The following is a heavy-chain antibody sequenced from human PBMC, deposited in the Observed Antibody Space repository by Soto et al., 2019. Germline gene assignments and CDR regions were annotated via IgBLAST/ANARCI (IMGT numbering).Heavy chain of an antibody. V-gene: IGHV1-18*04. D-gene: IGHD2-2*01. CDR3: ARVSSSIVVVPDYGMDV. J-gene: IGHJ6*02. CDR1: GYTFISHG. CDR2: ISVKNGNT. Sequence: GASVKVSCKASGYTFISHGITWVRQAPGQGLEWMGWISVKNGNTKYAQKVQDRVTMTTDTSTSTAYLEVRSLRSDDTAVYYCARVSSSIVVVPDYGMDVWGQGTTVTGS.